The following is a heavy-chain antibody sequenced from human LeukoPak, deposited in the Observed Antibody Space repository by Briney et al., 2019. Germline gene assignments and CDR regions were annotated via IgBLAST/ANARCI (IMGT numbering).Heavy chain of an antibody. D-gene: IGHD4-17*01. CDR1: GFTFTNAW. V-gene: IGHV3-15*01. CDR3: ATEYYGAYNY. Sequence: GVSLRLSCAASGFTFTNAWMSWVRQAPGKGLEWVGRIKSKTDGGTTDYAAPVKGRFTISRDDSKDTLYLQMNSLKTEDIAVYYCATEYYGAYNYWGQGALVTVSS. J-gene: IGHJ4*02. CDR2: IKSKTDGGTT.